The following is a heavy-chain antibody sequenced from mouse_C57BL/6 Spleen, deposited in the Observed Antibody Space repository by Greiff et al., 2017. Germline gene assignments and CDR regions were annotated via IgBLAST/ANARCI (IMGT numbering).Heavy chain of an antibody. CDR2: ISDGGSYT. V-gene: IGHV5-4*01. CDR3: ARVGARLDY. CDR1: GFTFSSYA. J-gene: IGHJ2*01. D-gene: IGHD3-1*01. Sequence: DVHLVESGGGLVKPGGSLKLSCAASGFTFSSYAMSWVRQTPEKRLEWVATISDGGSYTYYPDNVKGRFTISRDNAKNNLYLQMSHLKSEDTAMYYCARVGARLDYWGQGTTLTVSS.